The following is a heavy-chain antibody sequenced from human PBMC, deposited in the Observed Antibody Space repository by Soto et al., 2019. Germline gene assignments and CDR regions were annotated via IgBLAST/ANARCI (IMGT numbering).Heavy chain of an antibody. CDR1: GDSVSSNSAA. V-gene: IGHV6-1*01. D-gene: IGHD6-19*01. CDR3: ARDGEQWLVPPLPYNWFDP. CDR2: TYYRSKWYN. Sequence: PSQTLSLTCAISGDSVSSNSAAWNWIRQSPSRGLEWLGRTYYRSKWYNDYAVSVKSRITINPDTSKNQFSLQLNSVTPEDTAVYYCARDGEQWLVPPLPYNWFDPWGQGTLVTVSS. J-gene: IGHJ5*02.